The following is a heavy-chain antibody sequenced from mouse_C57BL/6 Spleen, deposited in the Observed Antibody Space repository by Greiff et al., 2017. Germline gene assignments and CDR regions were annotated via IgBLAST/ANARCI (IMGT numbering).Heavy chain of an antibody. D-gene: IGHD2-5*01. V-gene: IGHV1-18*01. Sequence: EVKLMESGPELVKPGASVKIPCKASGYTFTDYNMDWVKQSHGKSLEWIGDINPNNGGTIYNQKFKGKATLTVDKSSSTAYMELRSLTSEDTAVYYCAAYYSNYGFFAYWGQGTLVTVSA. CDR2: INPNNGGT. CDR3: AAYYSNYGFFAY. CDR1: GYTFTDYN. J-gene: IGHJ3*01.